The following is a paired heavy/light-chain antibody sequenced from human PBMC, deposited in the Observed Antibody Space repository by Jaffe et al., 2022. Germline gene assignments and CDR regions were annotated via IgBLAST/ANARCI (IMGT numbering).Light chain of an antibody. Sequence: QSALTQPASVSGSPGQSITISCTGTSSDVGSYNLVSWYQQHPGKAPKLMIFEVTKRPSGVSNRFSGSKSGNTASLTISGLQAEDEADYYCCSYAGSSTIVVFGGGTKLTVL. CDR1: SSDVGSYNL. CDR2: EVT. CDR3: CSYAGSSTIVV. J-gene: IGLJ2*01. V-gene: IGLV2-23*02.
Heavy chain of an antibody. CDR3: ARKGTESGFDFDY. J-gene: IGHJ4*02. D-gene: IGHD3-22*01. Sequence: QLQLQESGPGLVKPSETLSLTCTVSGGSISSSSYYWGWIRQPPGKGLEWIGSINYSGTTFYNSSLRSRVTISVDTSKNQFSLKLSSVTAADTAVYYCARKGTESGFDFDYWGQGTLVTVSS. V-gene: IGHV4-39*01. CDR1: GGSISSSSYY. CDR2: INYSGTT.